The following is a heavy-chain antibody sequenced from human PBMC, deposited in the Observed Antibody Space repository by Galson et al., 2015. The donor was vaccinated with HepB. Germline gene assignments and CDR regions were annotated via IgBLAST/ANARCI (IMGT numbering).Heavy chain of an antibody. CDR3: ARAVVRSDAFDI. D-gene: IGHD3-3*01. J-gene: IGHJ3*02. V-gene: IGHV1-18*01. Sequence: SCKASGYTFTSYGISWVRQAPGQGLEWMGWISAYNGNTNCAQKLQGRVTMTTDTSTSTAYMELRSLRSDDTAVYYCARAVVRSDAFDIWGQGTMVTVSS. CDR1: GYTFTSYG. CDR2: ISAYNGNT.